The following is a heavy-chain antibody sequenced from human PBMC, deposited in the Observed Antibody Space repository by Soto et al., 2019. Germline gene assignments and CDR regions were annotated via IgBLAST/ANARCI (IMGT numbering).Heavy chain of an antibody. CDR2: ISSNGGST. D-gene: IGHD3-3*01. CDR3: ARVGGYNFWGGYYFDH. J-gene: IGHJ4*02. Sequence: EVQLVESGGGLVQPGGSLRLSCAASGFTFSSYAMYWVRQAPGKGLEYVSAISSNGGSTYYANSVKGRFTISRDNSKNTLYLQMGSLRAEDMAVYYCARVGGYNFWGGYYFDHWGQGTLVTVSS. CDR1: GFTFSSYA. V-gene: IGHV3-64*01.